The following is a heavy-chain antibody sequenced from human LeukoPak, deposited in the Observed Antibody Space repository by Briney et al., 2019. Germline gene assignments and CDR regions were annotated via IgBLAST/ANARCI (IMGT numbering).Heavy chain of an antibody. CDR3: AKEGKLADY. J-gene: IGHJ4*02. CDR2: ITGSGGNT. Sequence: PGGSLRLSCAASGFTFSSYAMSWVRQAPGKGLEWVSSITGSGGNTYYADSVKSRFTISRDNSKNALYLQMNSVRAEDTAVYCCAKEGKLADYWGQGTLVTLSS. D-gene: IGHD4-23*01. CDR1: GFTFSSYA. V-gene: IGHV3-23*01.